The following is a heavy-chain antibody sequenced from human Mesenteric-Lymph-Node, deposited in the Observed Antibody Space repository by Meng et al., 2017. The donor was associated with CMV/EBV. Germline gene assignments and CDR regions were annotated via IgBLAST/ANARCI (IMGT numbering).Heavy chain of an antibody. J-gene: IGHJ4*02. D-gene: IGHD3-16*01. Sequence: CKASGYTFTGYYIHWVRQAPGQGLEWMGRINPNSGGTNYAQKFQGRVTMTSDTSISTAYMELSRLRPDDTAVYYCASPQIGDHSLDYWGQGTLVTVSS. CDR3: ASPQIGDHSLDY. V-gene: IGHV1-2*06. CDR2: INPNSGGT. CDR1: GYTFTGYY.